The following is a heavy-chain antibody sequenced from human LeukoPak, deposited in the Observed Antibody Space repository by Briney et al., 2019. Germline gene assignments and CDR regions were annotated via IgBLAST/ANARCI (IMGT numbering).Heavy chain of an antibody. D-gene: IGHD3-16*02. CDR3: ARIDDYVWGSYRRPVDY. V-gene: IGHV3-48*03. J-gene: IGHJ4*02. Sequence: GGSLRLSCAASGFTFSSYEMNWVRQAPGKGLEWVSYISSSGSTIYYADSVKGRFTISRDNAKNSLYLQMNSLRAEDTAVYYCARIDDYVWGSYRRPVDYWGQRTLVTVSS. CDR1: GFTFSSYE. CDR2: ISSSGSTI.